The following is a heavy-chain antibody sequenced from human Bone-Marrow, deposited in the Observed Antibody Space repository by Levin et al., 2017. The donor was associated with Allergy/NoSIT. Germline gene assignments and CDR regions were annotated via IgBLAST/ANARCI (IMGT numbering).Heavy chain of an antibody. D-gene: IGHD4-17*01. CDR1: GGSISSGDYY. J-gene: IGHJ4*02. CDR3: ARGSTVTNDY. V-gene: IGHV4-30-4*01. Sequence: PSETLSLTCTVSGGSISSGDYYWSWVRQPPGKGLEWIGYIYYSGSAYYNPSLKSRVTISLHTSKNQFSLKLTSVTAADTAVYYCARGSTVTNDYWGQGTLVTVSS. CDR2: IYYSGSA.